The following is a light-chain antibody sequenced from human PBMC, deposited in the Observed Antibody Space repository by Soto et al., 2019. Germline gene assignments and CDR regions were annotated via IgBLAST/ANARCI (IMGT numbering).Light chain of an antibody. Sequence: EIVLTQSPGTLSLSPGERATLSCRASQSISSNYLAWYQQKPGQAPRLLIYGASTRATGIPDRFSGSGSGTDYTLTISRLEPEDFAVYYCQQYGYSFWTFGQGTKVDIK. CDR2: GAS. V-gene: IGKV3-20*01. CDR1: QSISSNY. CDR3: QQYGYSFWT. J-gene: IGKJ1*01.